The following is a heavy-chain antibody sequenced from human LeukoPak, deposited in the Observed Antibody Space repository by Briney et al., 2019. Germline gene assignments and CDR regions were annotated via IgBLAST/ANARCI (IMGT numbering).Heavy chain of an antibody. Sequence: PSQTLSLTCTVSGGSISSGGYYWSWIRQPPGKGLEWIGYIYHSGSTYYNPSLKSRVTISVDTSKNQFSLKLSSVTAADTAVYYCARDGRGYSYAFDIWGQGTMVTVSS. J-gene: IGHJ3*02. CDR1: GGSISSGGYY. V-gene: IGHV4-30-2*01. CDR3: ARDGRGYSYAFDI. CDR2: IYHSGST. D-gene: IGHD5-18*01.